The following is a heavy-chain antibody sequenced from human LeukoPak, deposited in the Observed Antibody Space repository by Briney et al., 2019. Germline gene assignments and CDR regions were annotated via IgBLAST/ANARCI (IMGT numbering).Heavy chain of an antibody. CDR2: INSADNVE. CDR1: GFSLRSSE. D-gene: IGHD2-8*01. CDR3: ARDTVNGPFVISLDL. J-gene: IGHJ5*02. Sequence: GGSLRLSCAASGFSLRSSEMNWVRQAPGKGPEWGAHINSADNVEYYTDAVRGRFTMSRDNAKHLLYLYLNSLRDEDTAVYYCARDTVNGPFVISLDLWGQGVLVTVSS. V-gene: IGHV3-48*03.